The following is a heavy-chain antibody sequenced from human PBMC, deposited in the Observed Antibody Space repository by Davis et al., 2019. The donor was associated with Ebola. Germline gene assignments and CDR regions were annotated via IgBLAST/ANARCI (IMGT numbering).Heavy chain of an antibody. CDR3: ATHSLDWYFDL. CDR2: IYYSGST. J-gene: IGHJ2*01. D-gene: IGHD5-18*01. V-gene: IGHV4-31*03. Sequence: PSETLSLTCTVSGGSISSGGYYWSWIRQHPGKGLEWIGYIYYSGSTYYNPSLKSRVTISVDTSKNQFSLKLSSVTAADTAVYYCATHSLDWYFDLWGRGTLVTVSS. CDR1: GGSISSGGYY.